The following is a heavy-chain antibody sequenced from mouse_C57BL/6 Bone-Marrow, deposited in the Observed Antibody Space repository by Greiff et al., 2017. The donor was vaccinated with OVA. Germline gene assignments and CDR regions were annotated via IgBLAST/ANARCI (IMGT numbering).Heavy chain of an antibody. D-gene: IGHD1-1*01. CDR2: INPNNGGT. CDR1: GYTFTDYN. J-gene: IGHJ2*01. CDR3: ASYGSSPYYFDY. V-gene: IGHV1-22*01. Sequence: EVQLQQSGPELVKPGASVKMSCKASGYTFTDYNMHWVKQSHGKSLEWIGYINPNNGGTSYNQKFKGKATLTVNKSSSTAYMELRSLTSEDSAVYYCASYGSSPYYFDYWGQGTTRTVSS.